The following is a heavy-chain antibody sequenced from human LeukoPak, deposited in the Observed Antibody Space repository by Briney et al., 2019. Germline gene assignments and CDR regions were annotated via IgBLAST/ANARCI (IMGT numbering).Heavy chain of an antibody. CDR1: GYTLTELS. CDR2: FDPEGGET. V-gene: IGHV1-24*01. Sequence: ASVKVSCKVSGYTLTELSMHWVRQAPGKGLEWMGGFDPEGGETIYAQKFQGRVTMTEDTSTDTAYMELSSLRSEDTAVYYCATSPTSDSSGYPNFDYWGQGTLVTVSS. D-gene: IGHD3-22*01. CDR3: ATSPTSDSSGYPNFDY. J-gene: IGHJ4*02.